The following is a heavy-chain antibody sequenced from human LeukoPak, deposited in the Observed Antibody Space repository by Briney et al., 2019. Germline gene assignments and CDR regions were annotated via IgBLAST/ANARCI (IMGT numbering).Heavy chain of an antibody. D-gene: IGHD1-26*01. CDR2: INHSGST. J-gene: IGHJ4*02. CDR3: ARRPPSGSPVDY. CDR1: GGSFSGYY. V-gene: IGHV4-34*01. Sequence: PSETLSLTCAVYGGSFSGYYWSWIRQPPGKGLEWIGEINHSGSTNYNPSLKSRVTISVDTSKNQFSLKLSSVTAADTAVYYCARRPPSGSPVDYWGQGTLVTVSS.